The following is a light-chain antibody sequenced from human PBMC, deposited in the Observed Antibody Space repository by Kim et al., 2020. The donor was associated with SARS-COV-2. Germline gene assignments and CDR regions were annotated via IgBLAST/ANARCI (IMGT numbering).Light chain of an antibody. CDR3: QVWDSGTVV. V-gene: IGLV3-1*01. CDR1: KLGDKY. J-gene: IGLJ2*01. Sequence: SVSPGQTATITCSGDKLGDKYSCWYQQRPGQSPVLVIYHDAKRPSGIPERFSASNAGNTATLTISETQAMDEADYYCQVWDSGTVVFGGGTKLTVL. CDR2: HDA.